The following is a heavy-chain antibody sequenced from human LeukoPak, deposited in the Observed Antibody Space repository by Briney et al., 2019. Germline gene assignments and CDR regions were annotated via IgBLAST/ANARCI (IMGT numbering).Heavy chain of an antibody. Sequence: GGSLRLSCAASGFTFDDYAMHWVRQAPGKGLEWASGISWNSGSIGYADSVKGRFTISRDNAKNSLYLQMNSLRAEDTALYYCAKDLGSTFYYFDYWGQGTLVTVSS. CDR1: GFTFDDYA. CDR2: ISWNSGSI. J-gene: IGHJ4*02. V-gene: IGHV3-9*01. D-gene: IGHD2/OR15-2a*01. CDR3: AKDLGSTFYYFDY.